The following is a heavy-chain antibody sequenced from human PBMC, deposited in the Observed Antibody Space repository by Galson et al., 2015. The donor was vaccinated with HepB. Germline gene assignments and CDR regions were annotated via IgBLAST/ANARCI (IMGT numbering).Heavy chain of an antibody. J-gene: IGHJ6*02. CDR2: INAGNGNT. D-gene: IGHD2-2*01. Sequence: SVKVSCKASGYTFTSYAMHWVRQAPGQRLEWMGWINAGNGNTKYSQKFQGRVTITRDTSASTAYMELSSLRSEDTAVYYCAREGCSSTSCPYYYYYGMDVWGQGTTVTVSS. CDR1: GYTFTSYA. V-gene: IGHV1-3*01. CDR3: AREGCSSTSCPYYYYYGMDV.